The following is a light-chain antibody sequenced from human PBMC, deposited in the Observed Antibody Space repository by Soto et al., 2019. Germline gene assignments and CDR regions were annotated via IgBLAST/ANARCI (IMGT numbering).Light chain of an antibody. Sequence: EIVLTQSPATLSLSPGERATLSCRASQSVSSYLAWYQQKPGQAPRLLIYDASNRATGIPARFSGSGSGTDFNLPISSLEPEDFAVYYCQQRSNWPEYTFGQGTKLEIK. CDR2: DAS. V-gene: IGKV3-11*01. CDR3: QQRSNWPEYT. CDR1: QSVSSY. J-gene: IGKJ2*01.